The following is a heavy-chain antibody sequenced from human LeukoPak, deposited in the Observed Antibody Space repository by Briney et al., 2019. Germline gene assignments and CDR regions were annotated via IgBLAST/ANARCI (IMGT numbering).Heavy chain of an antibody. CDR1: GFTVSSNY. CDR3: ARDPPVATIREYYFDY. V-gene: IGHV3-21*01. CDR2: ISSSSSYI. Sequence: PGGSLRLSCAASGFTVSSNYMSWVRQAPGKGLEWVSSISSSSSYIYYADSVKGRFTISRDNAKNSLYLQMNSLRAEDTAVYYCARDPPVATIREYYFDYWGQGTLVTVSS. J-gene: IGHJ4*02. D-gene: IGHD5-12*01.